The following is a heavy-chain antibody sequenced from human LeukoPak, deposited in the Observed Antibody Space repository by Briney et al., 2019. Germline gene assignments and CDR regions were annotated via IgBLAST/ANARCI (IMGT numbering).Heavy chain of an antibody. Sequence: GGSLRLSCAASGFTFSNYAMSWVRQAPGKGLEWVSAISGSFISTYYADSVKGRFTISRDTSKNTLYLQMNSLKTEDTAVYYCTTAGRSDPYYFDYWGQGTLVTVSS. CDR2: ISGSFIST. V-gene: IGHV3-23*01. D-gene: IGHD1-26*01. CDR1: GFTFSNYA. CDR3: TTAGRSDPYYFDY. J-gene: IGHJ4*02.